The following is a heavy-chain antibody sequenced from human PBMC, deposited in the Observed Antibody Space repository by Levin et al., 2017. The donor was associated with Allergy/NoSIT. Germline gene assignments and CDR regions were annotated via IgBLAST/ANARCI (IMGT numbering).Heavy chain of an antibody. D-gene: IGHD2-21*01. CDR3: ARVVRYCGGGSCPLLDGMDV. V-gene: IGHV3-30*04. CDR2: ISYDGSNK. Sequence: GGSLRLSCAASGFTFSSYAMHWVRQAPGKGLEWVAVISYDGSNKYYADSVKGRFTISRDNSKNTLYLQMSSLRAEDTAVYYCARVVRYCGGGSCPLLDGMDVWGQGTTVTVSS. J-gene: IGHJ6*02. CDR1: GFTFSSYA.